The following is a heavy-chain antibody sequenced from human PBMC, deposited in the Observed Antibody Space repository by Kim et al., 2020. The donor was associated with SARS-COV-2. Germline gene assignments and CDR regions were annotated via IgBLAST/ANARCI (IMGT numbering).Heavy chain of an antibody. CDR2: ISAYNGNT. Sequence: ASVKVSCKASGYTFTSYGISWVRQAPGQGLEWMGWISAYNGNTNYAQKLQGRVTMTTDTSTSTAYMELRSLRSDDTAVYYCATTPPSCSGGSCYLDYWGQGTLVTVSS. D-gene: IGHD2-15*01. CDR3: ATTPPSCSGGSCYLDY. CDR1: GYTFTSYG. V-gene: IGHV1-18*04. J-gene: IGHJ4*02.